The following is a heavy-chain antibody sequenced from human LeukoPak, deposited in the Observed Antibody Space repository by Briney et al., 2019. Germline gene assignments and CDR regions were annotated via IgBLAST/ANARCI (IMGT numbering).Heavy chain of an antibody. CDR2: ISYGGSNK. D-gene: IGHD4-17*01. J-gene: IGHJ3*02. CDR1: GFTFSSYG. Sequence: GGSLRLSCAASGFTFSSYGMHWVRQAPGKGLEWVAVISYGGSNKYYADSVKGRFTISRDNSKNTLYLQMNSLRAEDTAVYYCAKDPSDGDFSGDAFDIWGQGTMVTVSS. CDR3: AKDPSDGDFSGDAFDI. V-gene: IGHV3-30*18.